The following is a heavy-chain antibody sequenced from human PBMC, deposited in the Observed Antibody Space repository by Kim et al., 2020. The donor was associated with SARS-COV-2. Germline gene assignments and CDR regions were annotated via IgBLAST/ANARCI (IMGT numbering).Heavy chain of an antibody. CDR1: GGTFSSYA. CDR2: IIPILGIA. D-gene: IGHD3-22*01. Sequence: SVKVSCKASGGTFSSYAISWVRQAPGQGLEWMGRIIPILGIANYAQKFQGRVTITADKSTSTAYMELSSLRSEDTAVYYCARDYYYDSSGYWVDYWGQGTLVTVSS. J-gene: IGHJ4*02. V-gene: IGHV1-69*04. CDR3: ARDYYYDSSGYWVDY.